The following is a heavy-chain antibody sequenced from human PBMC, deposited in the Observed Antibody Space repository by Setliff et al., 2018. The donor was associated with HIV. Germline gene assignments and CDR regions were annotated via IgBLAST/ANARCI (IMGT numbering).Heavy chain of an antibody. Sequence: PGESLKISCGASGVTFSGSPMHWVRQASGKGLEWVGRIKTEAEGYATAYAASVKGRFTISRDDSKNTAYLQMNSLKTEDTAIYYCTRPQYIYDNSDSDNWGQGALVTVSS. CDR3: TRPQYIYDNSDSDN. J-gene: IGHJ4*02. D-gene: IGHD3-22*01. CDR2: IKTEAEGYAT. V-gene: IGHV3-73*01. CDR1: GVTFSGSP.